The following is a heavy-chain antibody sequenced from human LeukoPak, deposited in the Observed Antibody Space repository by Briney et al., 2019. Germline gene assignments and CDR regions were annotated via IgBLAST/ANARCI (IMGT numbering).Heavy chain of an antibody. Sequence: GGSLRLSCAASGLTVSSNYMSWVRQAPGKGLEWLSVIYNGDMTYYADSVKGRFTISRDNSKNTLYLQMNNLRAEDTAVYYCARANGGNMWRGHYFDCWGQGTLVTVSS. CDR2: IYNGDMT. V-gene: IGHV3-66*01. CDR1: GLTVSSNY. CDR3: ARANGGNMWRGHYFDC. D-gene: IGHD4-23*01. J-gene: IGHJ4*02.